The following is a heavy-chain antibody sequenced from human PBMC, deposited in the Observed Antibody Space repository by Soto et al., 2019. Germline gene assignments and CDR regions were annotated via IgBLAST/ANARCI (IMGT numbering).Heavy chain of an antibody. CDR1: GFTFSSYW. D-gene: IGHD2-15*01. Sequence: EVQLVESGGGLVQPGGSLRLSCAASGFTFSSYWMHWVRQAPGKGLVWVSRINSDGSSTSYADSVKGRFTISRDTAKNTLYLRMNSLRGEDTALYYCAREVCSGGSCYSLYYYYYIDVWGKGTTVTVSS. V-gene: IGHV3-74*01. CDR3: AREVCSGGSCYSLYYYYYIDV. J-gene: IGHJ6*03. CDR2: INSDGSST.